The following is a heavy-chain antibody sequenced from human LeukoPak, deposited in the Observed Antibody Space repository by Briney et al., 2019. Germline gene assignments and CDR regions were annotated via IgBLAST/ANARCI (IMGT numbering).Heavy chain of an antibody. CDR2: ISYDGSNK. V-gene: IGHV3-30*04. J-gene: IGHJ4*02. CDR1: GLTFSSYA. Sequence: GGSLRLSCAASGLTFSSYAMHWVRQAPGKGLEWVAVISYDGSNKYYADSVKGRFTISRDNSKNTLYLQMNSLRAEDTAVYYCARDRVEYCSGGSCYSFDYWGQGTLVTVSS. CDR3: ARDRVEYCSGGSCYSFDY. D-gene: IGHD2-15*01.